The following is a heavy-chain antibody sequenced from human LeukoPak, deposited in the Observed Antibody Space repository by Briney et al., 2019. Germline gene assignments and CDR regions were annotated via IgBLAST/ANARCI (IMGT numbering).Heavy chain of an antibody. CDR2: ISWNSGSI. V-gene: IGHV3-9*01. CDR1: GFTFDDYA. J-gene: IGHJ6*02. CDR3: AKAPYSNFYYYGMDV. D-gene: IGHD4-11*01. Sequence: GRSLRFSCAASGFTFDDYAMHWVRHAPGKGLEWVSGISWNSGSIGYADSVKGRFTISRDNAKNSLYLQMNSLRAEDTALYYCAKAPYSNFYYYGMDVWGQGTTVTVSS.